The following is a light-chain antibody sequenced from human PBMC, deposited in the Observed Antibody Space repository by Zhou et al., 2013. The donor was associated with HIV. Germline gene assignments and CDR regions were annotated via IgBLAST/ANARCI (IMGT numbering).Light chain of an antibody. CDR3: QHYGNSPS. V-gene: IGKV3-20*01. Sequence: EIVLTQSPGTLSLSPGERATLSCRASQSVSSSYLAWYQQKPGQAPRLLIYGAFSRATGIPDRFSGSGSGTDFTLTISRLEPEDFALYYCQHYGNSPSFGQGTKVEIK. CDR1: QSVSSSY. J-gene: IGKJ1*01. CDR2: GAF.